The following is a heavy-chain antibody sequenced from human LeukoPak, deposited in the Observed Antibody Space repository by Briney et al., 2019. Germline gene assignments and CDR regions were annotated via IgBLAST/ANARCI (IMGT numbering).Heavy chain of an antibody. Sequence: GGSLRLSCAVSGFTFSSYAMHWVRQAPGKGLEWVAVISYDGSNKFYADFVKGRFTISRDNAKNSLYLQMNSLRAEDTAVYYCASHYGEYDYWGQGTLVTVSS. CDR1: GFTFSSYA. CDR2: ISYDGSNK. V-gene: IGHV3-30*04. CDR3: ASHYGEYDY. J-gene: IGHJ4*02. D-gene: IGHD4-17*01.